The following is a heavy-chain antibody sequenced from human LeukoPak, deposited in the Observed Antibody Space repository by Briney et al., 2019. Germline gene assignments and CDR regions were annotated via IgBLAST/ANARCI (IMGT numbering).Heavy chain of an antibody. V-gene: IGHV3-30*03. Sequence: PGGSLRLSCAASGFTVRNYGVHWVRQAPGKGLEWVACISYDGSNKYHADSVQGRFTVSRDNSKNTLYLQLNSLRTEDTAVYHCARDRGRWLQLPDAFDVWGRGTMVTVSS. CDR2: ISYDGSNK. D-gene: IGHD5-24*01. CDR3: ARDRGRWLQLPDAFDV. CDR1: GFTVRNYG. J-gene: IGHJ3*01.